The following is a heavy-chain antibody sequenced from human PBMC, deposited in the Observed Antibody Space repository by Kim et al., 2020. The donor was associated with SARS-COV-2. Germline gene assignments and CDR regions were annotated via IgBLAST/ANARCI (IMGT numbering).Heavy chain of an antibody. CDR3: VREPAN. V-gene: IGHV3-11*01. Sequence: GSSMGYADSVNGRLSISRDNAKKSLSLQMNSLTPEDTAVYYCVREPANWGQGTLVTVSS. J-gene: IGHJ4*02. CDR2: GSSM.